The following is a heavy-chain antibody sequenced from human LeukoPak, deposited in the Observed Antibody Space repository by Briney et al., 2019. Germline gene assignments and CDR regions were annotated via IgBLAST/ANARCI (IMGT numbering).Heavy chain of an antibody. CDR3: SRWVTADRGKKDAFYI. D-gene: IGHD2-21*02. V-gene: IGHV5-51*01. CDR1: GYSFSIYW. J-gene: IGHJ3*02. CDR2: IFPGDSDT. Sequence: GESLKISCKTSGYSFSIYWIGWVRQMPGQGLEWMGIIFPGDSDTRYSPSFQGQVTISADKSISTAYLQWNSLKASDTAMYYCSRWVTADRGKKDAFYIWGQGTMVTVSS.